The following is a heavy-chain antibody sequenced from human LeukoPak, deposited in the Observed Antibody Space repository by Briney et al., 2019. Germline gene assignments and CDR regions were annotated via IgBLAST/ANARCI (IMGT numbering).Heavy chain of an antibody. D-gene: IGHD3-16*01. CDR1: GGSISSSSYY. J-gene: IGHJ5*02. V-gene: IGHV4-39*07. CDR2: IYYSGST. CDR3: ARTYLNWFDP. Sequence: SETLSLTCTVSGGSISSSSYYWGWIRQPPGKGLEWIGSIYYSGSTYYNPSLKSRVTISVDTSKNQFSLKLSSVTAAGTAVYYCARTYLNWFDPWGQGTLVTVSS.